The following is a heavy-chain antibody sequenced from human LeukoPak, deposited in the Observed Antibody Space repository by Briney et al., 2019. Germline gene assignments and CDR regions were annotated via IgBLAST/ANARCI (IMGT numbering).Heavy chain of an antibody. Sequence: SETLSLTCTVSGGSISSYYWSWIRQPPEKGLEWIGYIYYSGSTNYNPSLKSRVTISVDTSKNQFSLKLSSVTAADTAVYYCARSNSYYYGSGSYYNADAFDIWGQGTMVTVSS. CDR1: GGSISSYY. V-gene: IGHV4-59*01. J-gene: IGHJ3*02. CDR2: IYYSGST. CDR3: ARSNSYYYGSGSYYNADAFDI. D-gene: IGHD3-10*01.